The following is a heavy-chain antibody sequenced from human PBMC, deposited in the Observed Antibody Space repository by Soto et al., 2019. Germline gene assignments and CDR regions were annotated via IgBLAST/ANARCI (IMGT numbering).Heavy chain of an antibody. D-gene: IGHD3-22*01. CDR1: GFTFSSYA. V-gene: IGHV3-23*01. Sequence: GGSLRLSCAASGFTFSSYAMSWVRQAPGKGLEWVSAISGSGGSTYYADSVKGRFTISRDNSKNTLYLQMNSLRAEDTAVYYCAMPPSSGYYYEVDYWGQGTLVTVSS. J-gene: IGHJ4*02. CDR3: AMPPSSGYYYEVDY. CDR2: ISGSGGST.